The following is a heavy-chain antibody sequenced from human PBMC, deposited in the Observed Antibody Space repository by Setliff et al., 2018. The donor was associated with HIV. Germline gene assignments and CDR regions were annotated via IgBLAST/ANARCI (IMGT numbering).Heavy chain of an antibody. CDR3: ARDYYDSSGYSHFDH. J-gene: IGHJ4*02. V-gene: IGHV1-2*02. D-gene: IGHD3-22*01. CDR1: GYTFTSYY. Sequence: ASVKVSCKASGYTFTSYYMHWVRQAPGQGLEWMGWINPNNGGTNYAQKFQGRVTMTRDTSISTAYMELSRLRSDDTAVYYCARDYYDSSGYSHFDHWGQGTLVTVSS. CDR2: INPNNGGT.